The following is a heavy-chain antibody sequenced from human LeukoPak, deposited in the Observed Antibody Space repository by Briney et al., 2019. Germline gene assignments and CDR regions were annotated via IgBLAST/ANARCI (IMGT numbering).Heavy chain of an antibody. CDR1: GFTFSSYG. CDR2: IRYDGGIK. Sequence: GGSLRLSCAASGFTFSSYGMHWVRQAPGKGLEWVSFIRYDGGIKYYADSVKGRFTISRDNSKNTLYLQMNSLRAEDTAVYYCAKDTVKVATIRRVPHYMDVWGKGTSVTISS. J-gene: IGHJ6*03. V-gene: IGHV3-30*02. D-gene: IGHD5-12*01. CDR3: AKDTVKVATIRRVPHYMDV.